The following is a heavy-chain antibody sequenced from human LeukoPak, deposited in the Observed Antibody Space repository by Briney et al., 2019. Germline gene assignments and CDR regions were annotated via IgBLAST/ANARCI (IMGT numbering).Heavy chain of an antibody. CDR2: IYYSGST. D-gene: IGHD3-3*01. V-gene: IGHV4-61*01. CDR3: ARDSSGSYYDFWGGYLDAFDI. J-gene: IGHJ3*02. CDR1: GGSISSSSYY. Sequence: SETLSLTCTVSGGSISSSSYYWSWIRQPPGKGLEWIGYIYYSGSTNYNPSLKSRVTISVDTSKNQFSLKLSSVTAADTAVYYCARDSSGSYYDFWGGYLDAFDIWGQGTMVTVSS.